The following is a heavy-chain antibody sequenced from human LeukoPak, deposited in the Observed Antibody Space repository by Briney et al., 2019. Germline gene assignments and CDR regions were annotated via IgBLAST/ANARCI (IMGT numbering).Heavy chain of an antibody. V-gene: IGHV3-21*04. J-gene: IGHJ1*01. Sequence: GGSLRLSRAASGFTFSSYAMNWVRQAPGKGLEWVSSISGSSIYMYYAASVKGRFTISRDNAKNSLYLQMNSLRAGDTAVYYCAKDPTAAGTAEYFQHWGQGTLVTVSS. CDR1: GFTFSSYA. CDR2: ISGSSIYM. D-gene: IGHD6-13*01. CDR3: AKDPTAAGTAEYFQH.